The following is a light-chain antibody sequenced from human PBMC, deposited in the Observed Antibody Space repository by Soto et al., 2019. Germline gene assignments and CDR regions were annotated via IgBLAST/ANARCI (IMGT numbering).Light chain of an antibody. CDR2: DAS. Sequence: EVVMTQARAALSLSLGEGATLPCRASQSVSSNLAWYQQKPGQAPRLLIYDASNRATGIPARFSGSGSGTDFTLTISSLEPEDFAVYYCQQRSNWPSITCGQGTRLE. V-gene: IGKV3-11*01. CDR1: QSVSSN. J-gene: IGKJ5*01. CDR3: QQRSNWPSIT.